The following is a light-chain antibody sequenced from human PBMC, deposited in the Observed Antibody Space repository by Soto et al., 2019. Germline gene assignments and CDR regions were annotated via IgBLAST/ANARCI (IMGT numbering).Light chain of an antibody. J-gene: IGKJ1*01. V-gene: IGKV1-5*01. CDR1: QSISSW. CDR3: QQYNSCSWA. CDR2: DAS. Sequence: DIQMTQSPSTLSASVGDRVTITCRASQSISSWLAWYQQKPGKAPKLLIYDASSLESGVPSRFSGSGSGTEFTLTISSLQPDVFATYYCQQYNSCSWAFGQGTKV.